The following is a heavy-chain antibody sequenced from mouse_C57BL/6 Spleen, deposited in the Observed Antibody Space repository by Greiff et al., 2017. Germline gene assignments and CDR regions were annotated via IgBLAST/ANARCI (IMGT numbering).Heavy chain of an antibody. Sequence: QVQLKESGAELAKPGASVKLSCKASGYTFTSYWMHWVKQRPGQGLEWIGYINPSSGYTKYNQKFKDKATLTADKSSSTAYMQLSSLTYEDSAVYYCARSYSNYGGAMDYWGQGTSVTVSS. CDR3: ARSYSNYGGAMDY. V-gene: IGHV1-7*01. D-gene: IGHD2-5*01. J-gene: IGHJ4*01. CDR2: INPSSGYT. CDR1: GYTFTSYW.